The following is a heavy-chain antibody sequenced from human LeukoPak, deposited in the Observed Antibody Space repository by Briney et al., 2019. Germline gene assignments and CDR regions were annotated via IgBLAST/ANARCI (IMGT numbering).Heavy chain of an antibody. CDR2: IYNDGGT. J-gene: IGHJ4*02. CDR3: GTSRSRTSGFDY. D-gene: IGHD2-8*02. Sequence: GGSLRLSCAASGFTVSSNYMNWVRQAPGKGLEWVSVIYNDGGTYYADSVKGRFSISRDNSKNTLYLQMNSLRAEDTAVYYCGTSRSRTSGFDYWGQGTLVTVSS. V-gene: IGHV3-53*01. CDR1: GFTVSSNY.